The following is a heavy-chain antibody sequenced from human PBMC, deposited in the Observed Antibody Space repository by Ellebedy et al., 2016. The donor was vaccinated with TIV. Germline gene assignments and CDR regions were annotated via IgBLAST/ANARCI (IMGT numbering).Heavy chain of an antibody. J-gene: IGHJ5*02. V-gene: IGHV3-33*08. CDR1: GFTFHNYG. CDR2: LWYDGSNQ. D-gene: IGHD3-10*01. CDR3: ARDFGYAYGFYNFFDP. Sequence: GESLKISCGASGFTFHNYGMHWVRQAPGKGLEWVALLWYDGSNQYYADSVRDRFTISRDNFNNTLYLQMNSLRAEDTAVYYCARDFGYAYGFYNFFDPWGQGTLVTVSS.